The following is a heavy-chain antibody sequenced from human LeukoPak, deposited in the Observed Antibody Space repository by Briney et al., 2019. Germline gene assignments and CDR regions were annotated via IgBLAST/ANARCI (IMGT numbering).Heavy chain of an antibody. J-gene: IGHJ3*01. CDR2: IYTSGTS. CDR1: GGSISPYY. V-gene: IGHV4-4*09. Sequence: PSETLSLTCAVSGGSISPYYWSWIRQAPGKGLEWIGYIYTSGTSNQNPSLKSRVTMSIDTSKNQYSLRVSSVTAADTAVYYCARLPAAVHLGAFDVWGQGTMVTVSS. CDR3: ARLPAAVHLGAFDV. D-gene: IGHD3-3*01.